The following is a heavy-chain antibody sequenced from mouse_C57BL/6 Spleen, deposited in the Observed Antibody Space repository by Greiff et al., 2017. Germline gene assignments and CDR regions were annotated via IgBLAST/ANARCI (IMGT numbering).Heavy chain of an antibody. D-gene: IGHD2-1*01. CDR2: ISDGGSYT. V-gene: IGHV5-4*01. CDR3: ARYGNYGGNFDY. J-gene: IGHJ2*01. CDR1: GFTFSSYA. Sequence: EVQVVESGGGLVKPGGSLKLSCAASGFTFSSYAMSWVRQTPEKRLEWVATISDGGSYTYYPDNVKGRFTISRDNAKNNLYLQMSHLKSEDTAMYYCARYGNYGGNFDYWGQGTTLTVSS.